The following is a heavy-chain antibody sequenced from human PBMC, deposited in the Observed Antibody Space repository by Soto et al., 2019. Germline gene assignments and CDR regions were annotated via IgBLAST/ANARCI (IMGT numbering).Heavy chain of an antibody. Sequence: ASVKVSCKASGYGFTDHYLHWVRQAPGQGPEWMGWINPNSGGTNYAQKFQGRVTMTRDTSISTAYMELSRLRSDDTAVYYCARVGYYDILTVYYYGVDVWGQGTTVTVSS. CDR1: GYGFTDHY. V-gene: IGHV1-2*02. CDR3: ARVGYYDILTVYYYGVDV. CDR2: INPNSGGT. D-gene: IGHD3-9*01. J-gene: IGHJ6*02.